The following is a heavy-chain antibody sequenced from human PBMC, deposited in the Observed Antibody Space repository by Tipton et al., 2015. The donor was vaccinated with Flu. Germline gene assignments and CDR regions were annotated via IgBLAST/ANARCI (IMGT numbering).Heavy chain of an antibody. CDR3: AKEPPGY. J-gene: IGHJ4*02. CDR1: GDSLSSGDYY. CDR2: IYYSGST. V-gene: IGHV4-31*03. Sequence: TLSLTCTVSGDSLSSGDYYWTWVRQHPGKGLEWIGHIYYSGSTYYNPSLKTRLAISVDTSKNQISLNLSSVTAADTAVYYCAKEPPGYWGQGTLVTVSS.